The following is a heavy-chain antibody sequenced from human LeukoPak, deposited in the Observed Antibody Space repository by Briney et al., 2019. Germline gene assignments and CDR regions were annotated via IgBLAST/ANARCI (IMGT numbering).Heavy chain of an antibody. V-gene: IGHV3-23*01. CDR2: VGGSDDTT. CDR1: GFTVADYV. Sequence: GGSLRLSCSASGFTVADYVMNWVRQTPGGGLQWVATVGGSDDTTYYTDSVRGRFAISRDNFKNTVSLQMNSLRVEDTAVYYCAKVLYSVNNFNMIFDKWGQGTLVTVAS. D-gene: IGHD1-1*01. J-gene: IGHJ4*02. CDR3: AKVLYSVNNFNMIFDK.